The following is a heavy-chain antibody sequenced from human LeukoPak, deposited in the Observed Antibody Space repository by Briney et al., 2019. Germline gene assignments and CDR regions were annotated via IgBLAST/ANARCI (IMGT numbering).Heavy chain of an antibody. CDR2: IYTSGST. CDR1: GGSISIYY. D-gene: IGHD6-19*01. V-gene: IGHV4-4*07. CDR3: ARVGSSGWYYFDY. J-gene: IGHJ4*02. Sequence: SETLSLTRAVSGGSISIYYWSWIRQPAGKGLEWIGRIYTSGSTNYNPSLKSRVTMSVDTSKNQFSLKLSSVTAADTAVYYCARVGSSGWYYFDYWGQGTLVTVSS.